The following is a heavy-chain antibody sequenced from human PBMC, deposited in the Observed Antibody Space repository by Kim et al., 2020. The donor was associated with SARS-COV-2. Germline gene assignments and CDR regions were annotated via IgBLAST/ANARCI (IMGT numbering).Heavy chain of an antibody. D-gene: IGHD1-26*01. J-gene: IGHJ4*02. CDR2: INHSGST. Sequence: SETLSLTCAVYGGSFSGYYWSWIRQPPGKGLEWIGEINHSGSTNYNPSLKSRVTISVDTSNNQFSLTMSSVTAADTAVYYCARCPDIVGATTGDYWGQGTLVTVSS. CDR3: ARCPDIVGATTGDY. CDR1: GGSFSGYY. V-gene: IGHV4-34*01.